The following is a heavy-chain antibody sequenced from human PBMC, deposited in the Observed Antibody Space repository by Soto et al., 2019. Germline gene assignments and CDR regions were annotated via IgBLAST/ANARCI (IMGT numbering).Heavy chain of an antibody. CDR2: INTDGSTT. CDR1: GFTFSNYW. V-gene: IGHV3-74*01. CDR3: ARDLGGYASH. J-gene: IGHJ4*02. Sequence: EVQLVESGGGLVQPGGSLRLSCAASGFTFSNYWMHWVRQAPGKGPVWVSRINTDGSTTNYADSVKGRFTISRDNAKNTLDLQTHSLGAEDTAVYYCARDLGGYASHWGQGTLVTVSS. D-gene: IGHD3-16*01.